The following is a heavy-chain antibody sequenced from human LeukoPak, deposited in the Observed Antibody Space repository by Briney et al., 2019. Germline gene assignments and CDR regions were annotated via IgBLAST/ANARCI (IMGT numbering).Heavy chain of an antibody. D-gene: IGHD1-26*01. CDR3: ARTRVGATTGNWFDP. J-gene: IGHJ5*02. Sequence: SETLSLTCAVYGGSFSGYYWSWIRQPPGKGLEWIGEINHSGSTNYNPSLKSRVTISVDTSKNQFSLKLSSVTAADTAVYYCARTRVGATTGNWFDPWGQGTLVTVSS. V-gene: IGHV4-34*01. CDR1: GGSFSGYY. CDR2: INHSGST.